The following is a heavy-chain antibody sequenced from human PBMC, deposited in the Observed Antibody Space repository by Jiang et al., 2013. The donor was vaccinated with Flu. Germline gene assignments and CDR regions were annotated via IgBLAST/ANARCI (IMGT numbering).Heavy chain of an antibody. D-gene: IGHD6-25*01. CDR2: ISYDGSNK. V-gene: IGHV3-30-3*01. CDR3: ARGSEAPVGY. J-gene: IGHJ4*02. CDR1: GFTFSSYA. Sequence: ASGFTFSSYAMHWVRQAPGKGLEWVAVISYDGSNKYYADSVKGRFTISRDNSKNTLYLQMNSLRAEDTAVYYCARGSEAPVGYWGQGTLVTVSS.